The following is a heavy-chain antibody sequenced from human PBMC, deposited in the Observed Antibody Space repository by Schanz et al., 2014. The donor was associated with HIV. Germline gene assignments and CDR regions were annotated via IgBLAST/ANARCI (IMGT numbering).Heavy chain of an antibody. D-gene: IGHD2-15*01. J-gene: IGHJ4*02. CDR2: ISYDGRNK. CDR3: AKFGRLLGNFDD. Sequence: VQLVESGGGLVNPGGSLRLSCGASGFTFNSYGMHWVRQAPGKGLEWVSVISYDGRNKYYADSVKGRFTISRDNSKNTLYLQMNSLRAEDTAVYYCAKFGRLLGNFDDWGQGTLVTVSS. CDR1: GFTFNSYG. V-gene: IGHV3-30*18.